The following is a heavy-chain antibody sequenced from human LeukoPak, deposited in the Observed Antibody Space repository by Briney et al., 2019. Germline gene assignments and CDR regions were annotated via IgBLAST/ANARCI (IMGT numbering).Heavy chain of an antibody. CDR1: GFTFTSYA. V-gene: IGHV3-23*01. CDR2: ISGSGGST. J-gene: IGHJ3*02. CDR3: AKYRDYGDYDNAFDI. D-gene: IGHD4-17*01. Sequence: GGSLRLSCAASGFTFTSYAMSWVRQAPGKGLEWVSAISGSGGSTYSADSVKGRFTISRDNSRNTLYLQVNSLRAEDTAVYYCAKYRDYGDYDNAFDIWGQGTMVTVSS.